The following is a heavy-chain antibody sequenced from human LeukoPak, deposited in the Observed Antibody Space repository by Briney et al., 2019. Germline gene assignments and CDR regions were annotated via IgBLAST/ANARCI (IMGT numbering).Heavy chain of an antibody. CDR2: IYPGDSDT. J-gene: IGHJ4*02. Sequence: GESLKISCKGSGYSFTSYWIGWVRQMPGKGLERMGIIYPGDSDTRYSPSFQGQVTISADKSISTAYLQWSSLKASDTAMYYCAMKYSSGYSYFDYWGQGTLVTVSS. CDR3: AMKYSSGYSYFDY. D-gene: IGHD3-22*01. CDR1: GYSFTSYW. V-gene: IGHV5-51*01.